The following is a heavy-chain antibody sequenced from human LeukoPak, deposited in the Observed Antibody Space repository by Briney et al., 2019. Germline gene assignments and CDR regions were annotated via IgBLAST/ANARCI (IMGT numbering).Heavy chain of an antibody. Sequence: PSETLSLTCTISDGSISSYYWNWIRQSPGKGLEWIGHIHYSGSTHYNPSLQSRVSISIDTSKKHFSLNLRSVTAVDTAVYYCARQSGSYTGHFDYWGQGTLVTVSS. CDR2: IHYSGST. J-gene: IGHJ4*02. V-gene: IGHV4-59*01. D-gene: IGHD1-26*01. CDR3: ARQSGSYTGHFDY. CDR1: DGSISSYY.